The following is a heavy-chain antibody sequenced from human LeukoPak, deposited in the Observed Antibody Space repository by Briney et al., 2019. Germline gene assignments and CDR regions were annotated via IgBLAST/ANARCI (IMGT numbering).Heavy chain of an antibody. V-gene: IGHV3-21*01. CDR2: ISGSGGST. D-gene: IGHD2-2*01. Sequence: PGGSLRLSCAASGFTFSTYWMHWVRQAPGKGLVWVSAISGSGGSTYYADSVKGRFTISRDNAKNSLYLQMNSLRAEDTAVYYCARDSGYCSSTSCPGDYWGQGTLVTVSS. CDR3: ARDSGYCSSTSCPGDY. CDR1: GFTFSTYW. J-gene: IGHJ4*02.